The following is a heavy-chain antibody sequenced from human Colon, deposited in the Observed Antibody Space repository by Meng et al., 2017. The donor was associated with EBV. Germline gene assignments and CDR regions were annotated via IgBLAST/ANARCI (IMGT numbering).Heavy chain of an antibody. J-gene: IGHJ4*02. CDR3: ARDLGGPRDY. CDR2: ISKMGDGI. D-gene: IGHD6-25*01. CDR1: GFNFNDYY. Sequence: GGGLVRPCGPCSLPVAASGFNFNDYYMTWIRQAPGKGLEWVAFISKMGDGISYAESVRGRFTISRDSATHSLYLQMNSLRAEDTAVYYCARDLGGPRDYWGQGTLVTVSS. V-gene: IGHV3-11*01.